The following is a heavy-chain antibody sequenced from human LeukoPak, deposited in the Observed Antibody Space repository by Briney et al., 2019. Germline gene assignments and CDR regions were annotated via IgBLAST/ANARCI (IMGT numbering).Heavy chain of an antibody. CDR3: VRRGGSYSLSDF. J-gene: IGHJ4*02. V-gene: IGHV1-18*01. Sequence: ASVKVSCKASGYTFSSYGIIWVRQAPGQGLQWMGWVSPFNGNTDYAPKLQGRVTMTTDTSTTTAYKELRSLRSDDTAMYYCVRRGGSYSLSDFWGEGTLVTVSS. CDR2: VSPFNGNT. D-gene: IGHD1-26*01. CDR1: GYTFSSYG.